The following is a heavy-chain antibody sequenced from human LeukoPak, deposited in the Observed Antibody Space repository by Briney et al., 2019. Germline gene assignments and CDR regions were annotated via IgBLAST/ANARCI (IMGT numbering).Heavy chain of an antibody. J-gene: IGHJ4*02. Sequence: ASVKVSCKASGYTFTGYYMHWVRQAPGQGLEWMGWINTNTGNPTYAQGFTGRFVFSLDTSVSTAHLQINSLKAEDTAVYYCARGSKQGVSYTDGPMVRGAINFDYWGQGTLVTVSS. CDR1: GYTFTGYY. D-gene: IGHD3-10*01. CDR3: ARGSKQGVSYTDGPMVRGAINFDY. CDR2: INTNTGNP. V-gene: IGHV7-4-1*02.